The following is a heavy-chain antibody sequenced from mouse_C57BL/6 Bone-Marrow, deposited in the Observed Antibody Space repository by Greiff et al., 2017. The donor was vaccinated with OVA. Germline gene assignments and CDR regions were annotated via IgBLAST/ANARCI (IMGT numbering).Heavy chain of an antibody. Sequence: VQLQQSGPELVKPGASVKISCKASGYSFTDYNMNWVKQSNGTSLEWIGVINPNYGTTSYNQKFKGKATLTVDQSSSTAYMQLNSLTSEDSAVYYCARGEMITTGGRYYYAMDYWGQGTSVTVSS. CDR1: GYSFTDYN. CDR2: INPNYGTT. V-gene: IGHV1-39*01. D-gene: IGHD2-4*01. CDR3: ARGEMITTGGRYYYAMDY. J-gene: IGHJ4*01.